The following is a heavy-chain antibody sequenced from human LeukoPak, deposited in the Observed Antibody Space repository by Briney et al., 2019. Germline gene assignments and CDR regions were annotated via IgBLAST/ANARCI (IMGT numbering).Heavy chain of an antibody. V-gene: IGHV4-39*01. J-gene: IGHJ4*02. Sequence: SETLSLTCTVSGGSISSSSYYWGWIRQPPGKGLEWIGSIYYSGSTYYNPSLKSRVTISVDTSKNQFCLKLSSVTAADTAVYYCARQPRLDFDYWGQGTLVTVSS. D-gene: IGHD3-9*01. CDR3: ARQPRLDFDY. CDR2: IYYSGST. CDR1: GGSISSSSYY.